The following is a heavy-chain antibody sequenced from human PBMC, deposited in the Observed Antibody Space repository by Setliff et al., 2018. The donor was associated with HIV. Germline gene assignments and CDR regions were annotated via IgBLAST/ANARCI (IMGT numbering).Heavy chain of an antibody. D-gene: IGHD3-9*01. V-gene: IGHV1-2*06. CDR3: ARDYRTTDILSSGYMDV. CDR1: GYTFTGYY. CDR2: INPNIGST. Sequence: ASVKVSCKASGYTFTGYYIHWVRQAPGRGLQWMGRINPNIGSTNYAQNFQGRATMTRDTSVNTAFMELSNLRSDDTAAYYCARDYRTTDILSSGYMDVWGKGTTVTVSS. J-gene: IGHJ6*03.